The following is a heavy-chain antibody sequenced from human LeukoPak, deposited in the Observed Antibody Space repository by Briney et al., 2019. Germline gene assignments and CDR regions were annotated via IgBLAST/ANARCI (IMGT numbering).Heavy chain of an antibody. CDR2: VKTTTDGGTA. D-gene: IGHD3-3*01. CDR3: TYEGFDY. J-gene: IGHJ4*02. Sequence: PGGSLRLSCTASEFAISNVWMSWVRQSPGKGLEWVGRVKTTTDGGTAEYAAPVKGRFTISRDDSKNTMYLQMNSLKIEDTGVYYCTYEGFDYWGQGTLVTVSS. V-gene: IGHV3-15*01. CDR1: EFAISNVW.